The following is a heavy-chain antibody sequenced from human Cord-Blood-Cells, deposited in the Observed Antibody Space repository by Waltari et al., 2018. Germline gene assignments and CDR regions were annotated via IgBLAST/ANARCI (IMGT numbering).Heavy chain of an antibody. V-gene: IGHV4-39*01. J-gene: IGHJ4*02. CDR2: IYYSGSH. CDR1: GGYISSSRSY. Sequence: QLQLQESGPGLVKPSETLSLTCTVSGGYISSSRSYWGWIRQPPGKGLEWIVRIYYSGSHHYNTSLKSRATISVDTSKNRFSLTLSSVTAADTAVYYCASRLIYGDYVGPDYWGQGTLVTVSS. D-gene: IGHD4-17*01. CDR3: ASRLIYGDYVGPDY.